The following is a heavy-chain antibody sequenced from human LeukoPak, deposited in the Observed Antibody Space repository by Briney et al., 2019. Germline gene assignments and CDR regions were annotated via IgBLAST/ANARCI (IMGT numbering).Heavy chain of an antibody. CDR1: GFTFSSYG. D-gene: IGHD1-26*01. V-gene: IGHV3-30*02. CDR3: AKGKGKLGAFQSDFDY. CDR2: IRYDGSNK. J-gene: IGHJ4*02. Sequence: PGGSLRLSCAASGFTFSSYGMHWVRQAPGKGLEWVAFIRYDGSNKYYVESVKGRFSISRDNATNTLYLEMNSLRAEDTAIYYCAKGKGKLGAFQSDFDYWGQGTLVTVSS.